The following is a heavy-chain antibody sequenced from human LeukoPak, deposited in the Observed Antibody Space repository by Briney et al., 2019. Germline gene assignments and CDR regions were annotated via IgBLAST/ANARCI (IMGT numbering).Heavy chain of an antibody. CDR2: MNPNSGNT. J-gene: IGHJ5*02. CDR3: ARDSSGWYHWFDP. CDR1: GYTFTSYD. V-gene: IGHV1-8*01. Sequence: ASVKVSCKASGYTFTSYDINWVRQAPGQGLEWMGWMNPNSGNTGYAQKFQGRVTMTRNTSISTAYMELSSLRSEDTAVYYYARDSSGWYHWFDPWGQGTLVTVSS. D-gene: IGHD6-19*01.